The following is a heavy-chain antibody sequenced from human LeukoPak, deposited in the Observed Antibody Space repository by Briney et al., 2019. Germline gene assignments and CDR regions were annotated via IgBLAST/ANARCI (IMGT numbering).Heavy chain of an antibody. CDR3: ARETKSKWVVTATHDALDI. CDR2: IYYSGST. D-gene: IGHD2-21*02. J-gene: IGHJ3*02. Sequence: PSETLSLTCTVSGGSISSYYWSWIRQPPGKGLEWIGYIYYSGSTNYNPSPKSRVTISVDTSKNQFSLKLSSVTAADTAVYYCARETKSKWVVTATHDALDIWGQGTMVTVSS. V-gene: IGHV4-59*12. CDR1: GGSISSYY.